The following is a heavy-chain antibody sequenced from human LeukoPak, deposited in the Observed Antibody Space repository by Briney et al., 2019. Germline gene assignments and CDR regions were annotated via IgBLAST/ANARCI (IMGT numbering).Heavy chain of an antibody. Sequence: PGGSLRLSCAASGFTFSDYSMNWVRQAPGKGLEWVSSISSSSTYIYYADSVKGRFTISRDNAKNSLYLQINSLRAEDTAVYYCARNYGEYIELLGGGFDSWGQGTLVTVSS. V-gene: IGHV3-21*01. CDR1: GFTFSDYS. CDR2: ISSSSTYI. CDR3: ARNYGEYIELLGGGFDS. J-gene: IGHJ4*02. D-gene: IGHD4-17*01.